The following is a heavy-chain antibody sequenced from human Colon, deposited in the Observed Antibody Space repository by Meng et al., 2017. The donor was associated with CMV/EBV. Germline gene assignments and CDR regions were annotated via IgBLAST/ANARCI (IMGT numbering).Heavy chain of an antibody. J-gene: IGHJ4*02. V-gene: IGHV4-34*01. Sequence: GSLRLSCAVYGGSFSGYYWSWIRQPPGKGLEWIGEINHSGTTNYNPSLKSRVTISVDTSKSQFSLNLSSVTAADTAVYYCARGGGSPHWGQGTLVTVSS. D-gene: IGHD1-26*01. CDR1: GGSFSGYY. CDR3: ARGGGSPH. CDR2: INHSGTT.